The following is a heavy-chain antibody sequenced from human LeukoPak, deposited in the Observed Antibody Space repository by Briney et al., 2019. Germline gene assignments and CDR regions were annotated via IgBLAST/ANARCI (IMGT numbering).Heavy chain of an antibody. J-gene: IGHJ4*02. V-gene: IGHV4-4*07. D-gene: IGHD5-12*01. CDR3: ARDRRGYDYWYFDY. Sequence: SETLSLTCTGSGGSISSYYWSWIRQPAGKGLEWIGRIYTSGSTNYNPSLKSRVTMSVDTSKNQFSLKLSSVTAADTAVYYCARDRRGYDYWYFDYWGQGTLVTVSS. CDR2: IYTSGST. CDR1: GGSISSYY.